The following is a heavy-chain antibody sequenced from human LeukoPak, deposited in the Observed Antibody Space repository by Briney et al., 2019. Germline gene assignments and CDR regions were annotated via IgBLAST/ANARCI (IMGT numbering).Heavy chain of an antibody. CDR3: ARAGANGIEAAGSLRY. Sequence: PSETLSLTCAVSGGPFSTYYWSWIRQSPGKGLEWIGFIYYTGTTNYNPSLKSRVTISVDTSKNQFSLKLSSVTAADTAVYYCARAGANGIEAAGSLRYWGQGTLVTVSS. CDR1: GGPFSTYY. V-gene: IGHV4-59*01. D-gene: IGHD6-13*01. J-gene: IGHJ4*02. CDR2: IYYTGTT.